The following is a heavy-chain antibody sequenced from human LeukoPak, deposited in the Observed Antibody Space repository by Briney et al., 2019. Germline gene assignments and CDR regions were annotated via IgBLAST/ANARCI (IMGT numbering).Heavy chain of an antibody. CDR2: ISSSGGTI. Sequence: GGSLRLSCAASGSTFSDYYMSWIRQAPGKGLEWVSYISSSGGTIYYADSVKGRFTISRDNAKNSLYLQMNSLRAEDTAVYYCARLLPTWNYYYGMDVWGQGTTVTVSS. J-gene: IGHJ6*02. CDR3: ARLLPTWNYYYGMDV. V-gene: IGHV3-11*01. D-gene: IGHD2-15*01. CDR1: GSTFSDYY.